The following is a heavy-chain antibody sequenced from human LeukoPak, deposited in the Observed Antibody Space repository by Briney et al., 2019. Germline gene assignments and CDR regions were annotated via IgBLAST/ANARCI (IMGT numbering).Heavy chain of an antibody. CDR1: GFPFSSYW. J-gene: IGHJ4*02. Sequence: GGSLRLSCAASGFPFSSYWMSCVRQAPGKGLEWVANIKQDGSEKYYVDSVKGRFTISRDNAKNSLYLQMNSLRAEDTAVYYCARDVVVDSSGWYYWGQGTLVTVSS. D-gene: IGHD6-19*01. CDR3: ARDVVVDSSGWYY. V-gene: IGHV3-7*03. CDR2: IKQDGSEK.